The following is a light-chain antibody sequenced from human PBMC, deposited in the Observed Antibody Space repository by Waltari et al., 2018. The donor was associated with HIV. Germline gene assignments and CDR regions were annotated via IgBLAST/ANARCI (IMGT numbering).Light chain of an antibody. CDR3: AAWDDSLSGVV. CDR2: RNN. Sequence: QSVLTQPPSASGTPGQRVTISCSGSSSNIGSNYVYWYQQLPGTAPKLLIYRNNPRPSAVPDRFSGSKSGTSASLAISGLRSEDEADYYCAAWDDSLSGVVIGGGTKLTVL. CDR1: SSNIGSNY. V-gene: IGLV1-47*01. J-gene: IGLJ2*01.